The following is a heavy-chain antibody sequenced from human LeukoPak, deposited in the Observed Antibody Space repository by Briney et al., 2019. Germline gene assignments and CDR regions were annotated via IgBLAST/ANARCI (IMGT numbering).Heavy chain of an antibody. CDR3: ARGPTYYYGSGSHWYFDL. CDR2: IKQDGSEK. CDR1: GFAFSSYW. V-gene: IGHV3-7*01. J-gene: IGHJ2*01. Sequence: PGGSLTLSCAASGFAFSSYWMSWVRQAPGQGLEWVANIKQDGSEKYYVDSVKGRFTISRDNAKNSLYLQMNSLRAEDTAVYYCARGPTYYYGSGSHWYFDLWGRGTLVTVSS. D-gene: IGHD3-10*01.